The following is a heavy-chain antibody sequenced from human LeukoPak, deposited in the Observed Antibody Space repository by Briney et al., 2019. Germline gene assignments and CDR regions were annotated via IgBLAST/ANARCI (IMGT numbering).Heavy chain of an antibody. CDR2: ISGSGGST. D-gene: IGHD3-3*01. Sequence: GGSLRLSCAASGFTFSSYAMSWVRQAPGKGLEWVSAISGSGGSTYYADSVKGRFTISRDNSKNTLYLQMNSLRAEDTAVYYCARAPYYDFWSGHLSYYMDVWGKGTTVTVSS. CDR3: ARAPYYDFWSGHLSYYMDV. CDR1: GFTFSSYA. J-gene: IGHJ6*03. V-gene: IGHV3-23*01.